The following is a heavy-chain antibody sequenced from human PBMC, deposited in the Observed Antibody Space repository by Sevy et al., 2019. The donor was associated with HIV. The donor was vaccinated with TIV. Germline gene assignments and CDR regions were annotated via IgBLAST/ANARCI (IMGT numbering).Heavy chain of an antibody. CDR3: ARGPTAIVRAHFVYYGLDV. V-gene: IGHV1-18*01. CDR2: ISVYNGNT. Sequence: ASVKVSCKTSGYTFITYGLSWVRQAPGQGLDWMGWISVYNGNTHYPQEYQGRVTMTTDTSMSTAYVELRSLRSDDTAVYYCARGPTAIVRAHFVYYGLDVWGQGTTVTVSS. J-gene: IGHJ6*02. D-gene: IGHD1-26*01. CDR1: GYTFITYG.